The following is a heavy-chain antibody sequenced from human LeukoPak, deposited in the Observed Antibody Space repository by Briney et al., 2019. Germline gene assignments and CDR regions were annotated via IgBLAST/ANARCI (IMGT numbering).Heavy chain of an antibody. D-gene: IGHD4-17*01. Sequence: PSQTLSLTCTVSGGSISSGAYYWSWIRQVPGKGLEWIGYGYFRGNTFYNPSLKGRVTISVDTSNNHFSLQLNSVTAADTAVYYCAREDYGDYGPGDYWGQGTLVTVSS. V-gene: IGHV4-31*03. CDR1: GGSISSGAYY. J-gene: IGHJ4*02. CDR3: AREDYGDYGPGDY. CDR2: GYFRGNT.